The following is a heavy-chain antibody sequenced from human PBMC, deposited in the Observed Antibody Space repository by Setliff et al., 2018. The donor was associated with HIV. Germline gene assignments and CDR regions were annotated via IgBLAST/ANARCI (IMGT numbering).Heavy chain of an antibody. CDR2: ISSSASTT. Sequence: GGSLRLSCAASGFTFSDYYMSWIRQAPGKGLEWVSYISSSASTTYYADSVKGRVTISRDNAKNSLYLQMNSLRAEDTAVYYCAREGFTVTYLEGGRYYYYGMDVWGQGTTVTVSS. J-gene: IGHJ6*02. D-gene: IGHD4-4*01. V-gene: IGHV3-11*04. CDR3: AREGFTVTYLEGGRYYYYGMDV. CDR1: GFTFSDYY.